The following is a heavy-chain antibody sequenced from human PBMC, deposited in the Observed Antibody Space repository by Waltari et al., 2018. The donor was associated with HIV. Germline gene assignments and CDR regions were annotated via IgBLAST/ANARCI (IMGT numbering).Heavy chain of an antibody. CDR3: AKAYSYRGYQLLRGGSYYFDY. CDR2: ISWNSGSI. Sequence: EVQLVESGGGLVQPGRSLRLSCAASGFTFDDYAMHWVRQAPGKGLEWVSGISWNSGSIGYADSVKGRFTISRDNAKNSLYLQMNSLRAEDTALYYCAKAYSYRGYQLLRGGSYYFDYWGQGTLVTVSS. V-gene: IGHV3-9*01. D-gene: IGHD2-2*01. J-gene: IGHJ4*02. CDR1: GFTFDDYA.